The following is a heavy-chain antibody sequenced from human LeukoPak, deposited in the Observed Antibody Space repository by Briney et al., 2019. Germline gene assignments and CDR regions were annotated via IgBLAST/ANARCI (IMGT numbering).Heavy chain of an antibody. CDR2: INPSGGNT. CDR1: GYTFTSYY. Sequence: ASVKVSCKASGYTFTSYYMHWVRQAPGQGLEWMGIINPSGGNTGYAQKFQGRVTITRNTSISTAYMELSSLRSEDTAVYYCARGRKYCSGGSCYLVDYWGQGTLVTVSS. CDR3: ARGRKYCSGGSCYLVDY. D-gene: IGHD2-15*01. V-gene: IGHV1-46*01. J-gene: IGHJ4*02.